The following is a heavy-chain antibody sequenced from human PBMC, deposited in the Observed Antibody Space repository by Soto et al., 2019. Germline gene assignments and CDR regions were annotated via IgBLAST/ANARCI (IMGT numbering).Heavy chain of an antibody. CDR3: ARHEYSSGWYVQPGEYNWFDP. V-gene: IGHV4-39*01. CDR2: IYYNGST. Sequence: SETLSLTCTVSGGSISSSSYYWGWIRQPPGKGLEWIGSIYYNGSTYYKPSLKSRVTISVDTSKKQFSLKLSFLTAADTAAYYFARHEYSSGWYVQPGEYNWFDPWGQGTLVTVS. CDR1: GGSISSSSYY. D-gene: IGHD6-19*01. J-gene: IGHJ5*02.